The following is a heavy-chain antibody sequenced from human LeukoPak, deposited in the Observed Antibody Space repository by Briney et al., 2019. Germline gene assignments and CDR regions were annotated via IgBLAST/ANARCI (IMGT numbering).Heavy chain of an antibody. CDR1: GFTFYDYA. CDR2: ISWNSGSI. J-gene: IGHJ4*02. Sequence: PGRSLRFSCAASGFTFYDYAMHWVRQAPGKGLEWVSGISWNSGSIGYADSVKGRFTISRDNAKNSLYLQMNSLRVEDTALYYCAKAKYYDSSGYYSAFDYWGQGTLVTVSS. V-gene: IGHV3-9*01. CDR3: AKAKYYDSSGYYSAFDY. D-gene: IGHD3-22*01.